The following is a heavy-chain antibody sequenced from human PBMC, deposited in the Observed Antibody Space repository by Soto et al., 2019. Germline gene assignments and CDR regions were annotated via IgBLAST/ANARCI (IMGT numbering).Heavy chain of an antibody. CDR1: GFTFSSYA. CDR2: ISGSGGST. J-gene: IGHJ4*02. CDR3: AKGHQRWLQFDSFDY. D-gene: IGHD5-12*01. Sequence: GGSLRLSXAASGFTFSSYAMSWVRQAPGKGLEWVSAISGSGGSTYYADSVKGRFTISRDNSKNTLYLQMNSPRAEDTAVYYCAKGHQRWLQFDSFDYWGQGTLVTVSS. V-gene: IGHV3-23*01.